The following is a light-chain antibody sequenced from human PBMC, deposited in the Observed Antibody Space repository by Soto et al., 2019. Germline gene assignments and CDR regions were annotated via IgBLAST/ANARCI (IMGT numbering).Light chain of an antibody. J-gene: IGKJ1*01. V-gene: IGKV3-15*01. CDR2: GAS. Sequence: EIVMTQSTATLSVSPGERATLSCRASQSVSSNLAWYQQKSGQAPRLLIYGASTRATGIPARFSGSGSGTEFTLTISSLQSEDFAVYYCQQYNNWPPWTFGQGTKVEIK. CDR3: QQYNNWPPWT. CDR1: QSVSSN.